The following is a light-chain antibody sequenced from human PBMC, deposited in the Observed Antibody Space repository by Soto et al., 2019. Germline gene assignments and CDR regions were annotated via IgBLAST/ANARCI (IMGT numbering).Light chain of an antibody. Sequence: EIVMTQCPATLSVSPGEGATLSDRASHSVSSNLAWYQQTPGQAPRLLIYGASTRATGIPARFSGTVFGTEFNLTISSLQSGDSAVYYCQQYNNRPRTFGQGTKVDIK. CDR3: QQYNNRPRT. CDR1: HSVSSN. V-gene: IGKV3-15*01. CDR2: GAS. J-gene: IGKJ1*01.